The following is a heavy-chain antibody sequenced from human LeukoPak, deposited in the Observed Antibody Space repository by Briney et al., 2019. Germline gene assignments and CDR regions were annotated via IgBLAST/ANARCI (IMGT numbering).Heavy chain of an antibody. J-gene: IGHJ4*02. CDR1: GFAFSSYA. CDR2: ISGSGSST. CDR3: AKEDSGWHFDY. V-gene: IGHV3-23*01. D-gene: IGHD6-19*01. Sequence: GGSLRLSCAASGFAFSSYAMSRVRQAPGKGLEWVSGISGSGSSTYYTDSVKGRFTISRDNSKNTLYVQMNSLRAEDTAVYYCAKEDSGWHFDYWGQGTLVTVSS.